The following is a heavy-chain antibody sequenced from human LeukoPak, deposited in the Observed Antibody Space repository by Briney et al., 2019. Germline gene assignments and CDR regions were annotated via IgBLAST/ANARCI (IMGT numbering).Heavy chain of an antibody. D-gene: IGHD3-3*01. Sequence: GGSLRLSCAASGFTFGSYAMSWVRQAPGKGLEWVSAISGSGGSTYYADSVKGRFTISRDNSKNTLYLQMNSLRAEDTAVYYCASVGTIFGVVIITSHYFDYWGQGTLVTVSS. CDR1: GFTFGSYA. V-gene: IGHV3-23*01. CDR2: ISGSGGST. J-gene: IGHJ4*02. CDR3: ASVGTIFGVVIITSHYFDY.